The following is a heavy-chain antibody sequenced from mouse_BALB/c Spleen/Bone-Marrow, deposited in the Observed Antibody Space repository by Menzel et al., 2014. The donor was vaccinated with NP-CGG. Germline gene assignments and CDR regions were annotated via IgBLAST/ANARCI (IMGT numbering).Heavy chain of an antibody. D-gene: IGHD1-2*01. CDR3: ARPGYYGYQDV. CDR2: INPDSSTT. V-gene: IGHV4-1*02. CDR1: GFDFSRYW. J-gene: IGHJ1*01. Sequence: EVKLEESGGGLVQPGGSLKLSCAASGFDFSRYWMTWVRQAPGKGLEWIGEINPDSSTTNYTPSLKEKFIISRDNAKNTLYLQMSKVRSEDTALYYCARPGYYGYQDVWGAGTTVTVSS.